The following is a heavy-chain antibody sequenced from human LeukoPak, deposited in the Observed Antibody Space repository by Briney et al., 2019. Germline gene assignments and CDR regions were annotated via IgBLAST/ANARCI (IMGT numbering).Heavy chain of an antibody. CDR3: ARGRYSSGWYSFTAFFAFDI. CDR1: GYTFTSYD. Sequence: GASVKVSCKASGYTFTSYDINWVRQATGQGLEWIGWMNPNSGNTGYAQKFQGRVTMTRNTSISTAYMELSSLRSEDTAVYYCARGRYSSGWYSFTAFFAFDIWGQGTMVTVSS. CDR2: MNPNSGNT. V-gene: IGHV1-8*01. J-gene: IGHJ3*02. D-gene: IGHD6-19*01.